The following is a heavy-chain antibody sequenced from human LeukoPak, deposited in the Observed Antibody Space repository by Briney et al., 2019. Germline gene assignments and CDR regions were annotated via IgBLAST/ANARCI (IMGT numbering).Heavy chain of an antibody. Sequence: PGGSLRLSCTASTFTLNNYRMSWVRQAPGKGLEWVANIKQDGREKYYVDSVKGRFTISRDNAKNSLYLQMNSLRAEDTAVYYCASRAGYTGSWSAFDYWGRGTLVTVSS. CDR2: IKQDGREK. V-gene: IGHV3-7*05. D-gene: IGHD6-13*01. CDR1: TFTLNNYR. CDR3: ASRAGYTGSWSAFDY. J-gene: IGHJ4*02.